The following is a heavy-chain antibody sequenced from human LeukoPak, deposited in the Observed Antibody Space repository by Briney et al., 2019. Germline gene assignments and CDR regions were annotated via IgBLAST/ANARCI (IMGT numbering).Heavy chain of an antibody. D-gene: IGHD2-2*01. V-gene: IGHV3-15*01. Sequence: GGSLRLSCVASGFTFSNAWMSWVRQAPGKGLEWVGRIKSKTDGGTTDYAAPVKGRFSISRDDSKNTLYLQMNSLRAEDTAVYYPLGYCSRTSCLDAFDIWGQGTMVTVSS. CDR1: GFTFSNAW. CDR2: IKSKTDGGTT. J-gene: IGHJ3*02. CDR3: LGYCSRTSCLDAFDI.